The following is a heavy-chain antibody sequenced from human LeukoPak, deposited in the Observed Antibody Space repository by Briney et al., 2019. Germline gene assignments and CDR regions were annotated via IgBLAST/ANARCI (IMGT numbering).Heavy chain of an antibody. Sequence: PGGSLRLSCAASGFTFSSYDMHWVRQAPGKGLEWVAVISYDGSNKYYADSVKGRFTISRDNSKNTLYLQMNSLRAEDTAVYYCAKEYAYDSSGYYDAFDIWGQGTMVTVSS. D-gene: IGHD3-22*01. CDR1: GFTFSSYD. V-gene: IGHV3-30*18. CDR2: ISYDGSNK. J-gene: IGHJ3*02. CDR3: AKEYAYDSSGYYDAFDI.